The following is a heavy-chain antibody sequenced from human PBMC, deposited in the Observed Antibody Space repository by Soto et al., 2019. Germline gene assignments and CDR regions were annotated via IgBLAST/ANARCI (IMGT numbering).Heavy chain of an antibody. V-gene: IGHV1-69*02. Sequence: QVQLVQSGAEVKKPGSSVKVSCKASGGTFSSYTISWVRQAPGQGLEWMGRIIPILGIANYAQKFQGRVTITADKSTSTAYMELSSLRSEDTAVYYCARSIAAAETRSYWYFDLWGRGTLVTVSS. CDR3: ARSIAAAETRSYWYFDL. J-gene: IGHJ2*01. D-gene: IGHD6-13*01. CDR1: GGTFSSYT. CDR2: IIPILGIA.